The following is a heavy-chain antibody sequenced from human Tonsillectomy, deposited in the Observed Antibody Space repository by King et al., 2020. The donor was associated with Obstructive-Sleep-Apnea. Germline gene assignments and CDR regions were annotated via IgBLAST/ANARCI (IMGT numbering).Heavy chain of an antibody. CDR1: GFIFSGHY. D-gene: IGHD3-3*01. V-gene: IGHV3-7*01. CDR3: AKEEWYRFDF. J-gene: IGHJ4*02. Sequence: VQLVESGGGLVQPGGSLRLSCVASGFIFSGHYMSWVRQAPGKGLEWVAKIKPDGSDKSYVDSVKGRFTISRDNAKNSLFLQMTSLRGEDTAMYYCAKEEWYRFDFWGQGTLVTVSS. CDR2: IKPDGSDK.